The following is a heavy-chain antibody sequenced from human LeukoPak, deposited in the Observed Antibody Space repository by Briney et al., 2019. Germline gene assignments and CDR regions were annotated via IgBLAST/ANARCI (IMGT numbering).Heavy chain of an antibody. CDR2: ISAYNGNT. J-gene: IGHJ5*02. Sequence: ASVTLSFTASGYTFTIYSFSWVRQAPAQGLELMGWISAYNGNTNYSQKLPGRVTITTDTSTSKAYMELRSLSSADTAVYYCSRSIAAVGNWFDPWGQGTLVTVSS. CDR1: GYTFTIYS. CDR3: SRSIAAVGNWFDP. V-gene: IGHV1-18*01. D-gene: IGHD6-13*01.